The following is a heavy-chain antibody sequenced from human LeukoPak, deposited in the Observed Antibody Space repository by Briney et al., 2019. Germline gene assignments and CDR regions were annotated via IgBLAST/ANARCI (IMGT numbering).Heavy chain of an antibody. J-gene: IGHJ5*02. V-gene: IGHV4-34*01. CDR2: INHGGHT. CDR1: GGSFNDYY. Sequence: SETLSLTCTVSGGSFNDYYWSWIRQSPGKGLEWIGEINHGGHTNYNPSLKSRVTMSVDTSKNQFSLNLISVTAADAAVYYCVRGPFGNDAGAWGQGTRVTVSS. D-gene: IGHD1-1*01. CDR3: VRGPFGNDAGA.